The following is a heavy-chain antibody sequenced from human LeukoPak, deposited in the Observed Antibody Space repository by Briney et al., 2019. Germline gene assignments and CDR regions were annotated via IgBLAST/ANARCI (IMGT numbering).Heavy chain of an antibody. D-gene: IGHD3-22*01. CDR2: ISSSSSTI. Sequence: GGSLRLYCAASGFTFSSYSMLWGRQATTKGLEWDSYISSSSSTIYYADSVKSRFTISRDNAKNSLYLQINTLRAEDTAVYDSGGYPPYWGHGTLVTVFS. CDR3: GGYPPY. V-gene: IGHV3-48*01. CDR1: GFTFSSYS. J-gene: IGHJ4*01.